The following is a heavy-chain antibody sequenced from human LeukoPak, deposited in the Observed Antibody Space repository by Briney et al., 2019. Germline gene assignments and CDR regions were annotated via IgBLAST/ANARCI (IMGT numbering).Heavy chain of an antibody. CDR1: GGSISSGGYS. Sequence: PSETLSLTCTVSGGSISSGGYSWSWIRQPPGKGLEWIGYIYHSGSTYYNPSLKSRVTISVDRSKNQFSLKLSSVTAADTAVYYCARGSRLGIIYFDYWGQGTLVTVSS. CDR2: IYHSGST. J-gene: IGHJ4*02. V-gene: IGHV4-30-2*01. CDR3: ARGSRLGIIYFDY. D-gene: IGHD7-27*01.